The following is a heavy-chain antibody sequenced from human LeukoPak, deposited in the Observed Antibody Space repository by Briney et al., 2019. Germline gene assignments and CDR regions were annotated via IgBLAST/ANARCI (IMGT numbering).Heavy chain of an antibody. J-gene: IGHJ4*02. CDR3: ARGSYGYGNDY. CDR1: GFTFSSYD. V-gene: IGHV3-13*04. Sequence: GGSLRLSCAASGFTFSSYDMHWVRQATGKGLEWVSAIGTAGDTYYPGSVKGRFTISRENAKNSLYLQMNSLRAGDTAVYYCARGSYGYGNDYWGQGTLVTVSS. D-gene: IGHD5-18*01. CDR2: IGTAGDT.